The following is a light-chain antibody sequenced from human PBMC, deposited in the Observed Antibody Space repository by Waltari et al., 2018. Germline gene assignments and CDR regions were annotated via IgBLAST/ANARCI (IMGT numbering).Light chain of an antibody. CDR2: ATS. V-gene: IGKV3-20*01. CDR3: QHYVRLPVT. Sequence: ELVLTQSPGTLSLSPGGRASLSCRASQSVGRFLAWYQQKPGRAPRLLIYATSNRATGTPDRFSASGSGTDFSLTSSRLEPEDFALYYCQHYVRLPVTFGQGTKVEVK. J-gene: IGKJ1*01. CDR1: QSVGRF.